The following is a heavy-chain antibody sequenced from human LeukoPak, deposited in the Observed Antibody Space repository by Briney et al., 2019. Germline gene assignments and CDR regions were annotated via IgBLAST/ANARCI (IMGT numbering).Heavy chain of an antibody. J-gene: IGHJ4*02. CDR1: GGSISSYY. CDR3: ARLITFGGVIDY. V-gene: IGHV4-39*01. CDR2: IYYSGST. D-gene: IGHD3-16*01. Sequence: SETLSLTCTVSGGSISSYYWGWIRQPPGKGLEWIGSIYYSGSTYYNPSLKSRVTISVDTSKNQFSLKLSSVTAADTAVYYCARLITFGGVIDYWGQGTLVTVSS.